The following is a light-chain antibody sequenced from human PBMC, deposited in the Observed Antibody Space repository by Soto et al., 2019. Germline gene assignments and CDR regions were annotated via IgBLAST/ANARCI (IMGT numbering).Light chain of an antibody. Sequence: EIVMTQSPATLSVSPGERATLSCRASQSVSSNLAWYQQKPGQAPRLLIYGASTRATGIPARFSGSGSGTEFTLTISSLQSEGFAVYYCQQYNNWPLWTFGQGTKVEIK. CDR2: GAS. V-gene: IGKV3-15*01. CDR3: QQYNNWPLWT. J-gene: IGKJ1*01. CDR1: QSVSSN.